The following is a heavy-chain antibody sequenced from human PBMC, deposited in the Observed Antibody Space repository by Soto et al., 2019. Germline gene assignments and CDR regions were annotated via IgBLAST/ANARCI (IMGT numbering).Heavy chain of an antibody. CDR2: IYYSGST. Sequence: SETLSLTCTFSGGSISSSSYYWGWIRQPPGKGLEWIGSIYYSGSTYYNPSLKSRVTISVDTSKNQFSLKLSSVTAADTAVYYCGSSGSYYNGLLLDYWGQGTLVTVS. V-gene: IGHV4-39*01. CDR1: GGSISSSSYY. J-gene: IGHJ4*02. D-gene: IGHD3-10*01. CDR3: GSSGSYYNGLLLDY.